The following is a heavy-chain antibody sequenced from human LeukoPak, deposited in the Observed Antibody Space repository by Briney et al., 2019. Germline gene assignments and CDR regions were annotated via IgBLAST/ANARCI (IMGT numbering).Heavy chain of an antibody. J-gene: IGHJ3*02. CDR3: GASRQYVGAFDI. CDR1: GFTFSSYS. V-gene: IGHV3-48*04. Sequence: GGSLRLSCAASGFTFSSYSMNWVRQAPGKGLEWISYISSSSTTIKYADSVRGRFTISRDDAGESLYLQMNSLRAEDTAIYYCGASRQYVGAFDIWGQGTLVTVSS. CDR2: ISSSSTTI. D-gene: IGHD3-16*01.